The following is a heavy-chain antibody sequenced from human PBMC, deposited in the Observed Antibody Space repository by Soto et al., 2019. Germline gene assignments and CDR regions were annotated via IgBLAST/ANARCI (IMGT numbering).Heavy chain of an antibody. J-gene: IGHJ4*02. CDR1: GFTFNTHW. Sequence: VQLVESGGGLILPGGSLRLSCAASGFTFNTHWMHWVRQAPGKGLVWVSRINSDGSITDYADSVKGRFSISRDNPRNPLYLQMNSLSPEDTAVYYCARAMTSVGAAAKGDFWGQGTLVTVSS. D-gene: IGHD1-26*01. V-gene: IGHV3-74*01. CDR2: INSDGSIT. CDR3: ARAMTSVGAAAKGDF.